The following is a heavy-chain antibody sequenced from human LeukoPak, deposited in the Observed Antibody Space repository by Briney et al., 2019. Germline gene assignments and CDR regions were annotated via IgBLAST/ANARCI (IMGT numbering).Heavy chain of an antibody. CDR1: GASISSSSHS. D-gene: IGHD3-9*01. J-gene: IGHJ3*02. V-gene: IGHV4-39*01. Sequence: PSETLSLTCTVSGASISSSSHSWGWIRQPPGKGLEWIGSIYYGGSTYYNPSLKSRVTISVDTSKNQFSLKLTSVTAADTAVYYCARQHEILTGYAFDIWGHGTMVTVSS. CDR3: ARQHEILTGYAFDI. CDR2: IYYGGST.